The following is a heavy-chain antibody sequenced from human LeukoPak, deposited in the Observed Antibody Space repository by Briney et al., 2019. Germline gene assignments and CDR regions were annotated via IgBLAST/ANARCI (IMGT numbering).Heavy chain of an antibody. V-gene: IGHV3-23*01. D-gene: IGHD2-15*01. J-gene: IGHJ4*02. CDR1: GFTFSGYA. Sequence: PGGSLRLSCAASGFTFSGYAMSWVRQAPGKGLEWVAPISGSGATTYYADSVKGRFTISRDNSKNTLYLQMNSLRIEDTAVYYCAKAHDIIVVLDFWGQGTLVTVSS. CDR3: AKAHDIIVVLDF. CDR2: ISGSGATT.